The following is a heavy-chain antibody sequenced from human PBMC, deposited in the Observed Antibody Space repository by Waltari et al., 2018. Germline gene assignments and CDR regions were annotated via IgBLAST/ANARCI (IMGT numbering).Heavy chain of an antibody. CDR1: GFTFSSYA. J-gene: IGHJ4*02. D-gene: IGHD5-18*01. CDR2: ISGSGGST. V-gene: IGHV3-23*01. Sequence: EVQLLESGGGLVQPGGSLRLSCAASGFTFSSYAMSWVRQAPGKGLEWGSAISGSGGSTYYAYSVKGRFTISRDNSKNTLYLQMNSLRAEDTAVYYCAKDGYSYGWFYYWGQGTLVTVSS. CDR3: AKDGYSYGWFYY.